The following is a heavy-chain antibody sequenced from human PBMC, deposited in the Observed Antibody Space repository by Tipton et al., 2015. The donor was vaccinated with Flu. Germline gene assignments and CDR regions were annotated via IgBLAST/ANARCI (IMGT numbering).Heavy chain of an antibody. J-gene: IGHJ3*02. CDR1: GDSISSYY. CDR3: ARGPCSGGNCCVKGAFDI. CDR2: IYTSGST. D-gene: IGHD2-15*01. Sequence: TLSLTCTVSGDSISSYYWSWIRQPAGKGLEWLGRIYTSGSTNYNPSLKSRVTMSGDTSKNQFSLKLSSVTAADTAVYYCARGPCSGGNCCVKGAFDIWGQGTMVTVSS. V-gene: IGHV4-4*07.